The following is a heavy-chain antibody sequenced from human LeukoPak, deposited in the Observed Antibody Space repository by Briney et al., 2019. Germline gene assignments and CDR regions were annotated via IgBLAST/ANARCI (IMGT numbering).Heavy chain of an antibody. J-gene: IGHJ4*02. CDR3: ARTRPQRGFDY. Sequence: TLSLTCTVSGGSISSYYWSWIRQPPGKALEWLALIDWDGDKYFMTSLKTRLTISRDTSKSQVVLTMTTVDPLDTATYFCARTRPQRGFDYWGQGTLVTVSS. V-gene: IGHV2-70*18. CDR2: IDWDGDK. D-gene: IGHD3-10*01. CDR1: GGSISSYY.